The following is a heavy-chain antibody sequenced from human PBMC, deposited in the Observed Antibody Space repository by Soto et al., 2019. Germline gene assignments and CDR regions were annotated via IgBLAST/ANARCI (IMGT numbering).Heavy chain of an antibody. CDR2: ISYDGSNK. CDR1: GFTFSSYA. D-gene: IGHD3-16*01. V-gene: IGHV3-30-3*01. Sequence: QVQLMESGGGVVQPGRSLRLSCAASGFTFSSYAMHWVRQAPGKGLEWVAVISYDGSNKYYADSVKGRFTISRDNSKNTLYLQMNSLRAEDTAVYYCARAGSSFGGVVYWGQGTLVTVSS. J-gene: IGHJ4*02. CDR3: ARAGSSFGGVVY.